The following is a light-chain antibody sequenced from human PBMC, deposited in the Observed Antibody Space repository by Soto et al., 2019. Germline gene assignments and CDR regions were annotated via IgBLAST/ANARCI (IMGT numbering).Light chain of an antibody. Sequence: IVMTQSPATLSVSPGERATLSCRASQTVNNNLAWYQQRPGQAPRLLIYAASTRATGVPARFSGSGSGTAFTLTSSSLPSEDFAVSYCQQYNTWPPPSESVGPGTKVDVK. CDR3: QQYNTWPPPSES. J-gene: IGKJ3*01. CDR1: QTVNNN. V-gene: IGKV3D-15*01. CDR2: AAS.